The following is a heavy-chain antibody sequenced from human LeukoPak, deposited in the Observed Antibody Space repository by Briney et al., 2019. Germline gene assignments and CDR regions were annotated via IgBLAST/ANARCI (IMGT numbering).Heavy chain of an antibody. CDR1: GFTFSSYG. D-gene: IGHD6-13*01. Sequence: GGSLKVSCAASGFTFSSYGIHWVRQAPGKGLEWVAVISYDGSNKYSAERVEGRFSISRDNSKNTVYLQMNSLRAEDMAVYYCAKDRSSSWAIDYW. J-gene: IGHJ4*01. CDR2: ISYDGSNK. CDR3: AKDRSSSWAIDY. V-gene: IGHV3-30*18.